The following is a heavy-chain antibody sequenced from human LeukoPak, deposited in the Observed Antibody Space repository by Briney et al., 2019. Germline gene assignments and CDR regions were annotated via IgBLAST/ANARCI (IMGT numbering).Heavy chain of an antibody. J-gene: IGHJ4*02. CDR3: ARSAGNVLTGYYSYFDY. CDR2: ISGSDGST. D-gene: IGHD3-9*01. V-gene: IGHV3-23*01. CDR1: GFTFSSSA. Sequence: GGSLRLSCAASGFTFSSSAMSWVRLAPGKGLEWVSGISGSDGSTYYADSVKGRFTISRDNAKNSLYLQMNSLRAEDTAVYYCARSAGNVLTGYYSYFDYWGQGILVTVSS.